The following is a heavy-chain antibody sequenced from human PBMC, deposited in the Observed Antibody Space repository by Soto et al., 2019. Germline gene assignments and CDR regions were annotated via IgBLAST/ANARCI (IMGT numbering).Heavy chain of an antibody. D-gene: IGHD6-19*01. J-gene: IGHJ5*02. CDR2: IRSKAYGWTT. CDR1: GFTFGDYA. Sequence: PGGSLRLSCTASGFTFGDYAMSWFRQAPGKGLEWVGFIRSKAYGWTTEYAASVKGRFTISRDDSKSIAYLQMNSLKTEDTAVYYCTRDGGIAVAGPNWFDPWGQGTMVTVSS. V-gene: IGHV3-49*03. CDR3: TRDGGIAVAGPNWFDP.